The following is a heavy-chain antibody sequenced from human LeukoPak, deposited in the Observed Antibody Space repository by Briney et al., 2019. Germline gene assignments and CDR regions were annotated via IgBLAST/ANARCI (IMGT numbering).Heavy chain of an antibody. J-gene: IGHJ3*02. CDR1: GVSISSSNSY. CDR3: ARDPIYYDSSGYYQGDAFDI. V-gene: IGHV4-61*02. Sequence: PSETLSLTCTVSGVSISSSNSYWGWIRQPAGKGLEWIGRIYTSGSTNYNPSLKSRVTISVDTSKNQFSLKLSSVTAADTAMYYCARDPIYYDSSGYYQGDAFDIWGQGTMVTVSS. CDR2: IYTSGST. D-gene: IGHD3-22*01.